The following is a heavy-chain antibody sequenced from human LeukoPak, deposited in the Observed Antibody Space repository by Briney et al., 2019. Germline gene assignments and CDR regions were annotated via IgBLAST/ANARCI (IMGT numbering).Heavy chain of an antibody. D-gene: IGHD1-26*01. J-gene: IGHJ4*02. CDR3: ARSGSYGGHFDN. Sequence: SETLSLTCTVSGASISNYYCSWIRQSPGKGLEWIGYIYYSGTTNYNPSLKSRVAISVDTSKNQFFLKLRSVTAADTAVYYCARSGSYGGHFDNWGQGTLVSVSS. CDR1: GASISNYY. CDR2: IYYSGTT. V-gene: IGHV4-59*08.